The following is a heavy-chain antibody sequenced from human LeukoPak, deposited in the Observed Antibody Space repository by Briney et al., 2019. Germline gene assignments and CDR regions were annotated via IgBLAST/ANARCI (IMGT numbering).Heavy chain of an antibody. CDR1: GFTFSDYY. Sequence: GGSLRLSCAASGFTFSDYYMSWIRQAPGKGLEWVPYISSSGSTIYYADSVKGRFTISRDNAKNSLYLQMNSLRAEDTAVYYCARRQQLSYYYYGMDVWGQGTTVTVSS. V-gene: IGHV3-11*01. J-gene: IGHJ6*02. CDR2: ISSSGSTI. D-gene: IGHD6-13*01. CDR3: ARRQQLSYYYYGMDV.